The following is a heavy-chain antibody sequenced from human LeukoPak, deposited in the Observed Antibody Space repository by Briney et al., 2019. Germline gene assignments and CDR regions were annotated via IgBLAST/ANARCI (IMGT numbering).Heavy chain of an antibody. CDR1: GFTFDDYG. D-gene: IGHD1-26*01. Sequence: GGSLRLSCAASGFTFDDYGMNWVRQAPGKGLEWVSGINWNGGSTGYADSVKGRFTISRDNAKNSLYLQMNSLRAEDTALYYCARGPSGSHHFDYWGQGTLVTVSS. J-gene: IGHJ4*02. CDR3: ARGPSGSHHFDY. CDR2: INWNGGST. V-gene: IGHV3-20*04.